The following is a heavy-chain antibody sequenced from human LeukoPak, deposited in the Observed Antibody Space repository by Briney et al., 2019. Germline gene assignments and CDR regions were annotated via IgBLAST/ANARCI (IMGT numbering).Heavy chain of an antibody. CDR1: GGSISSSSYY. Sequence: PSETLSLTCTVSGGSISSSSYYWGWIRQPPWKGLEWIGSIYYSGSTYYNPSLKSRVTISVDTSKNQFSLKLSSVTAADTAVYYCASWDQRDPHFDYWGQGTLVTVSS. CDR3: ASWDQRDPHFDY. CDR2: IYYSGST. V-gene: IGHV4-39*07. D-gene: IGHD1-1*01. J-gene: IGHJ4*02.